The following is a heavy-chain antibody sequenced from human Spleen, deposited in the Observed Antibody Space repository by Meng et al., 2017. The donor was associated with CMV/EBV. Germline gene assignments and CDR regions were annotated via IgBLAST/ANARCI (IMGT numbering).Heavy chain of an antibody. V-gene: IGHV1-24*01. J-gene: IGHJ4*02. CDR1: GCSHSELS. D-gene: IGHD3-10*01. CDR2: FDPEDGEV. Sequence: VTCKVSGCSHSELSIQWVRQAAGKGLEWMGGFDPEDGEVVNAERLHGRITLTEDTSTDTTYMELSSLRSEDTAFYYCARARGVLMTFDSWGQGTLVTVSS. CDR3: ARARGVLMTFDS.